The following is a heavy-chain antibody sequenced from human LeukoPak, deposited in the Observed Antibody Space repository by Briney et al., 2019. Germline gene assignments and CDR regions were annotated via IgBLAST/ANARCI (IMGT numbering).Heavy chain of an antibody. CDR3: ARDFPRGYSGYVRFDY. V-gene: IGHV3-7*01. CDR2: IKQDGSEK. D-gene: IGHD5-12*01. CDR1: GFTFSSYW. J-gene: IGHJ4*02. Sequence: PGGSLRLSCAASGFTFSSYWMSWVRQAPGKGLEWVANIKQDGSEKYYVDSAKGRFTISRDNAKNSLYLQMNSLRAEDTAVYYCARDFPRGYSGYVRFDYWGQGTLVTVSS.